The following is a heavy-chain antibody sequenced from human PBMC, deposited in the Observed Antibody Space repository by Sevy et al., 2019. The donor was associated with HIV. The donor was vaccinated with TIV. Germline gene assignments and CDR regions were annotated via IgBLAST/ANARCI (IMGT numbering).Heavy chain of an antibody. D-gene: IGHD2-21*02. J-gene: IGHJ5*02. CDR3: ARGGSKRVIVVVTALPNWFDP. CDR2: INWNGGST. V-gene: IGHV3-20*04. Sequence: GGSLRLSCAASGFTFDDYGMSWVRQAPGKGLEWVSGINWNGGSTGYRDSVKGRFTISRDNAKNSLYLQMNSLRAEDTALYYCARGGSKRVIVVVTALPNWFDPWGQGTLVTVSS. CDR1: GFTFDDYG.